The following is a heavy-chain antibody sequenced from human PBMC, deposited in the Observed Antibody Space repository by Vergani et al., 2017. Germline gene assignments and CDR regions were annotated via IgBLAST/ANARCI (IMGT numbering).Heavy chain of an antibody. CDR1: GISISQTYH. D-gene: IGHD3-3*01. J-gene: IGHJ4*02. Sequence: HVLLQGSSPGLVKPSETLSLTCVVSGISISQTYHWAWIRQTPGKGLEWIGSVYHRGAISYNPSLVSRVTISVDTSSNEFSRKLTSVTAADTAVYYCASPVWHGFYGNFDNWGKGTLVTVSS. V-gene: IGHV4-38-2*01. CDR2: VYHRGAI. CDR3: ASPVWHGFYGNFDN.